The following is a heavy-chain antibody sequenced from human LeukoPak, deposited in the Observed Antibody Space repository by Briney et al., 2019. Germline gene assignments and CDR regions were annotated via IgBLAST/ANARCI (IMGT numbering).Heavy chain of an antibody. Sequence: PSETLSLTCTVSGGSISSGGYYWSWIRQHPGKGLEWIGYIYYSGSTYYNPSLKSRVTISVDTSKNQFSLKLSSVTAADTAVYYCARGGGYSGYDRLDYWGQGTLVTVSS. V-gene: IGHV4-31*03. CDR3: ARGGGYSGYDRLDY. CDR2: IYYSGST. J-gene: IGHJ4*02. D-gene: IGHD5-12*01. CDR1: GGSISSGGYY.